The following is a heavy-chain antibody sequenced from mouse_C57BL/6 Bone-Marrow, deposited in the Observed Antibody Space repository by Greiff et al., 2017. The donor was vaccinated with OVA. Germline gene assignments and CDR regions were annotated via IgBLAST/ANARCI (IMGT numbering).Heavy chain of an antibody. D-gene: IGHD1-1*02. CDR3: ARGGIPWFAY. V-gene: IGHV1-7*01. J-gene: IGHJ3*01. Sequence: QVHVKQSGAELAKPGASVKLSCKASGYTFTSYWMHWVKQRPGQGLEWIGYINPSSGYTKYNQKFKDKATLTADTSSNTAYMQLSSLTTEDSAIYYCARGGIPWFAYWGQGTLVTVSA. CDR1: GYTFTSYW. CDR2: INPSSGYT.